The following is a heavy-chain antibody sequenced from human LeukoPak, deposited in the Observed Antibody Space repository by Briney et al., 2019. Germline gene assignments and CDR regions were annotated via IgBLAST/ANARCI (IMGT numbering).Heavy chain of an antibody. D-gene: IGHD2-21*01. CDR1: GYTFTSYY. CDR2: INPSGGST. J-gene: IGHJ3*02. CDR3: ARWGLLWWSAFDI. Sequence: ASVKVSCKASGYTFTSYYMHWVRQAPGQGLEWMGIINPSGGSTSYAQKFQGRVTMTRDTSTSTVYMELRSLRSDDTAVYYCARWGLLWWSAFDIWGQGTMVTVSS. V-gene: IGHV1-46*01.